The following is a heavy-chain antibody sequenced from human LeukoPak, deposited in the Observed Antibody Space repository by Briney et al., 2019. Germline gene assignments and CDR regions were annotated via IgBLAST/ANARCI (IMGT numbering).Heavy chain of an antibody. CDR3: ARGYCSSTSCYTPFDY. D-gene: IGHD2-2*02. CDR1: GYTFTGYY. Sequence: ASVKVSCKASGYTFTGYYMHWVRQASGQGLEWMGWINPNSGGTNYAQKFQGRVTMTRDTSISTAYMELSRLRSDDTAVYYCARGYCSSTSCYTPFDYWGQGTLVTVSS. J-gene: IGHJ4*02. V-gene: IGHV1-2*02. CDR2: INPNSGGT.